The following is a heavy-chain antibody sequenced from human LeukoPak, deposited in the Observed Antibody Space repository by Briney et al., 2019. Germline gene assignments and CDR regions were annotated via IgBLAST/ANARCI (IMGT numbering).Heavy chain of an antibody. CDR3: ARDGGYGGNSVYAFDI. CDR1: GGSISSGSYY. Sequence: SETLSLTCTVSGGSISSGSYYWSWIRQPAGKGLEWMGRIYTSGSTNYNPSLKSRVTISVDTSKNQFSLKLSSVTAADTAVYYCARDGGYGGNSVYAFDIWGQGTMVTVSS. CDR2: IYTSGST. V-gene: IGHV4-61*02. D-gene: IGHD4-23*01. J-gene: IGHJ3*02.